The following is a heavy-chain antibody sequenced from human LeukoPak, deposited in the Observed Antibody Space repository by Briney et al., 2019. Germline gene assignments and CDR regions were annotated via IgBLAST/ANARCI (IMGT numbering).Heavy chain of an antibody. D-gene: IGHD6-13*01. CDR2: ISGRGDTT. CDR3: AKQGYSSSWYYLDF. CDR1: GLTFSDYS. Sequence: GGSLRLSCAASGLTFSDYSMSWVRQAPGKGLEWFSGISGRGDTTYYAPSVKGRFTMSRDNSKSTVYLEMNSLTAEDTAVYSCAKQGYSSSWYYLDFWGQGTLVTVSS. V-gene: IGHV3-23*01. J-gene: IGHJ4*02.